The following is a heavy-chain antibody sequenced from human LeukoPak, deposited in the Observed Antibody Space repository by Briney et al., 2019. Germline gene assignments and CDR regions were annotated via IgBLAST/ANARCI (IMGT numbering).Heavy chain of an antibody. Sequence: GRSLRLSCAASGFTFDDYAMHWVRQAPGKGLDWVSGISWNSGSIGYADSVKGRFTISRDNAKNSLYLQMNSLRAEDTALYYCAKGQYYYDSSGYYYGYRGQGTLVTVSS. CDR3: AKGQYYYDSSGYYYGY. V-gene: IGHV3-9*01. J-gene: IGHJ4*02. CDR1: GFTFDDYA. CDR2: ISWNSGSI. D-gene: IGHD3-22*01.